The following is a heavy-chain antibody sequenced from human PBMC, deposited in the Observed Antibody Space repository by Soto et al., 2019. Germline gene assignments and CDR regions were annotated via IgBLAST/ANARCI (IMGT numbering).Heavy chain of an antibody. CDR1: GFTFTRYS. J-gene: IGHJ4*02. V-gene: IGHV3-21*01. CDR3: ARESEDLTSNFDY. CDR2: ISSTTNYI. Sequence: EVQLVASGGGLVKPGGSLSLSCAASGFTFTRYSMNWVRQAPGKGLEWVSSISSTTNYIYYGDSMKGRFTISRDNAKKSLYLEMNSLRAEDTAVYYCARESEDLTSNFDYWGQGTLVTVSS.